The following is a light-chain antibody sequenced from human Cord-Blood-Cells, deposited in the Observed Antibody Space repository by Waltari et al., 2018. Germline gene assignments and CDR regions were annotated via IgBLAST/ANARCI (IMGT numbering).Light chain of an antibody. CDR2: KDS. Sequence: SYELTQPPSVSVSPGQTARITCSGDALPKQNAYWYQQKPGQAPVLVIYKDSESPSGIPERFSGSSSGTTVTLTISGVQAEDEADYYCKSADSSGTYYVFGTGTKVTVL. V-gene: IGLV3-25*03. CDR1: ALPKQN. J-gene: IGLJ1*01. CDR3: KSADSSGTYYV.